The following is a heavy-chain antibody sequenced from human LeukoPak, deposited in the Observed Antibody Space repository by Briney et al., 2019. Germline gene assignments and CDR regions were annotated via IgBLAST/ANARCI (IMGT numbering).Heavy chain of an antibody. CDR3: GSSKDGYIDY. Sequence: GGSLRLSCAASGLTFVKHYLDWVRQAPGTGLLWVSRISTDGTTALYADSVRGRFTISRDNAKNTLYLQMNSLRGEDTAVYYRGSSKDGYIDYGGQGTLVTVSS. CDR2: ISTDGTTA. CDR1: GLTFVKHY. V-gene: IGHV3-74*01. D-gene: IGHD2-15*01. J-gene: IGHJ4*02.